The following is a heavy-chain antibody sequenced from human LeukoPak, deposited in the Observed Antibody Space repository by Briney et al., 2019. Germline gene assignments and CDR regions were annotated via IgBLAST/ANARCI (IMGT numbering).Heavy chain of an antibody. Sequence: PSETLSLTCTVSGGSISSGGYYWSWIRQHPGKGLEWIGYIYYSGSTYYNPSLKSRVTKLVDTSKNQFSLKLSSVTAADTAVYYCARVPAYDSSGYYYVFDYWGQGTLVTVSS. D-gene: IGHD3-22*01. J-gene: IGHJ4*02. CDR3: ARVPAYDSSGYYYVFDY. V-gene: IGHV4-31*03. CDR2: IYYSGST. CDR1: GGSISSGGYY.